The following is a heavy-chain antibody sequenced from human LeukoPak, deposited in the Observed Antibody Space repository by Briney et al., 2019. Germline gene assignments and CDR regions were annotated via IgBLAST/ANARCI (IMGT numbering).Heavy chain of an antibody. CDR2: MSFDVNNK. J-gene: IGHJ4*02. D-gene: IGHD2-2*02. Sequence: GGSLRLSCATSGFTFSSYAFHWVRQVPGKGLEWVATMSFDVNNKYYADSVRGRFTISRDNSKNTLYLQMNSLRAEDTAVYSCARGYCTSSSCYNDYWGQGTLVTVSS. V-gene: IGHV3-30*04. CDR1: GFTFSSYA. CDR3: ARGYCTSSSCYNDY.